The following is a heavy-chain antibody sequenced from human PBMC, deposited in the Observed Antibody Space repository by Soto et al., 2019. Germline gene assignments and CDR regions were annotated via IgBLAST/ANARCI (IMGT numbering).Heavy chain of an antibody. CDR1: GFTFRSYV. D-gene: IGHD3-16*01. Sequence: QVQLVESGGGVVQPGTSLRVSCVGSGFTFRSYVIHWVRQAPGKGLEWVALTSYDGSDKYYDDSVRGRFTISRDNSRNTVDLQIGSLRLEDTALYYCARWGTTGGLDVWGQGTLVSVSS. CDR3: ARWGTTGGLDV. V-gene: IGHV3-30*19. CDR2: TSYDGSDK. J-gene: IGHJ1*01.